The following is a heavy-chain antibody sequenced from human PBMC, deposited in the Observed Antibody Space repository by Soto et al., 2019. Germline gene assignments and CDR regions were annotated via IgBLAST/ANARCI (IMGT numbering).Heavy chain of an antibody. D-gene: IGHD6-13*01. CDR2: IGTTGSFT. V-gene: IGHV3-11*05. Sequence: QVQLVESGGGLVKPGGSLRLSCAASDFTFSDYYMSWIRQVPGKGLEWVSYIGTTGSFTTYAESVRGRFTISRDNAQNSLSLQMSYLRAEDTAVYYCAGLHSTTAAGIVDYWGQGTLVTVSS. CDR1: DFTFSDYY. J-gene: IGHJ4*02. CDR3: AGLHSTTAAGIVDY.